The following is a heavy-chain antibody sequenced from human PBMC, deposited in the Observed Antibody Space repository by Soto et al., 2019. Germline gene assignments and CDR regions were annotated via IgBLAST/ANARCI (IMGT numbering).Heavy chain of an antibody. V-gene: IGHV4-59*08. CDR2: IYYSGST. D-gene: IGHD6-19*01. J-gene: IGHJ4*02. CDR3: ARHGDSSGWYASYFDY. Sequence: QVQLQESGPGLVKPSETLSLTCTVSGGSISSYYWSWIRQPPGKGLEWIGYIYYSGSTNYNPSLKSRVTISVDTSKNQFSLKLSSVTAADTAVYYCARHGDSSGWYASYFDYWGQGTLVTVSS. CDR1: GGSISSYY.